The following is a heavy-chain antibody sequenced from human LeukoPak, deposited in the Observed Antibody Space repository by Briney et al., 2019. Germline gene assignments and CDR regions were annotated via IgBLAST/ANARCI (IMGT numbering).Heavy chain of an antibody. CDR3: ASTIAAAGMAPYYYGMDV. Sequence: SETLSLTCAVYGGSFSGYYWNLIRQPPGKGLEWIGEINHTGSTNCNPSLKSRVTISVDTSKNQFSLKLSSVTAADTAVYYCASTIAAAGMAPYYYGMDVWGQGTTVTVSS. D-gene: IGHD6-13*01. CDR1: GGSFSGYY. J-gene: IGHJ6*02. V-gene: IGHV4-34*09. CDR2: INHTGST.